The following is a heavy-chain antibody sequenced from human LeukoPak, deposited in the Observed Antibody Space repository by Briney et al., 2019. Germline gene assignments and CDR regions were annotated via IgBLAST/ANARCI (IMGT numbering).Heavy chain of an antibody. CDR2: IGTAGDT. D-gene: IGHD4-17*01. CDR3: ARGHDYGDYRHWYFDL. V-gene: IGHV3-13*01. Sequence: GGSLRLSCAASGLIFSSYDMHWVRQVAGKGLEWVSAIGTAGDTYYSDSVKGRVTISRENAKNSLYLQMNSLRAGDTAVYYCARGHDYGDYRHWYFDLWGRGTLVTVSS. J-gene: IGHJ2*01. CDR1: GLIFSSYD.